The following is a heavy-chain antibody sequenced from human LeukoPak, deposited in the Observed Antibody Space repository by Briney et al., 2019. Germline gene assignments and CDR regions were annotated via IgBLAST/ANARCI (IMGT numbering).Heavy chain of an antibody. CDR3: ARGLVLRHFNY. CDR2: FYYSGSS. CDR1: GGSISSSSYY. V-gene: IGHV4-39*01. Sequence: TSETLSLTCIVSGGSISSSSYYWGWIRQPPGKGLEWIGSFYYSGSSYYNPSRKSRVTISVDTSKNQFSLELSSVTAADTAVYYCARGLVLRHFNYWGQGTLVTVSS. J-gene: IGHJ4*02. D-gene: IGHD3-3*01.